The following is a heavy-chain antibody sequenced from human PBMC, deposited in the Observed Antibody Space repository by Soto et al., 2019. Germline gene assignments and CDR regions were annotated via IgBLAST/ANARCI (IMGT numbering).Heavy chain of an antibody. CDR2: IHHTGSI. J-gene: IGHJ4*02. CDR3: ARERGAGTYQGFDY. Sequence: QMQLQESGPGLVKTSGTLSLTCEVSGGSISTNNWWHWIRQPPGKGLEWIAEIHHTGSINYSPSLKSRVTMSIDESKKQFSLTLTSVTAADTAVYYCARERGAGTYQGFDYWGQGTLVSVSS. D-gene: IGHD1-26*01. V-gene: IGHV4-4*02. CDR1: GGSISTNNW.